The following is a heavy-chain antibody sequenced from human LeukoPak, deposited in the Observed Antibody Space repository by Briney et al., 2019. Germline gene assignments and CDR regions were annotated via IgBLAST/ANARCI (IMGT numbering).Heavy chain of an antibody. CDR1: GFTFSSYV. CDR3: AKGEDYYDSSGFTPGLF. V-gene: IGHV3-23*01. Sequence: QPGGSLRLSCAASGFTFSSYVMSWVRQAPGKGLEWVSTISGGGGSTYHADSVRGRFTISRDNSKNTLYLQMNSLRAEDTAVYYCAKGEDYYDSSGFTPGLFWGQGTLVTVSS. J-gene: IGHJ4*02. D-gene: IGHD3-22*01. CDR2: ISGGGGST.